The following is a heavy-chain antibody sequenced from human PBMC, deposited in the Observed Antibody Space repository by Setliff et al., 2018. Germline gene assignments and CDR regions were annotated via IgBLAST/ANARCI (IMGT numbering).Heavy chain of an antibody. CDR2: IIPMFGTP. Sequence: ASVKVSCKASGDSFSNYAISWVRQAPGQGLEWMGGIIPMFGTPAYTQKFQDRVTITTDESTAYMELTSLRSEDSAIYYCALTIQSGDFRTQYFDPWGQGTLVTVSS. D-gene: IGHD1-26*01. CDR1: GDSFSNYA. V-gene: IGHV1-69*05. J-gene: IGHJ5*02. CDR3: ALTIQSGDFRTQYFDP.